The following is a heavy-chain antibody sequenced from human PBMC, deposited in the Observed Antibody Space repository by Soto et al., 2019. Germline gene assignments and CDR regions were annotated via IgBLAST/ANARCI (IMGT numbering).Heavy chain of an antibody. V-gene: IGHV3-74*01. CDR1: GFTFSSYW. CDR3: EGFGELLYPNYYYYGMYV. Sequence: GGSLRLSCAASGFTFSSYWMHWVRQAPGKGLVWVSRINSDGSSTSYADSVKGRFTISRDNAKNTLYLQMNSLRAEDTAVYYCEGFGELLYPNYYYYGMYVWGQGTTVTVS. CDR2: INSDGSST. J-gene: IGHJ6*02. D-gene: IGHD3-10*01.